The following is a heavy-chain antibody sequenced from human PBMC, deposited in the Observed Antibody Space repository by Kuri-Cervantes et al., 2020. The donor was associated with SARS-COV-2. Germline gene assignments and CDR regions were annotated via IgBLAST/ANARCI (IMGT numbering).Heavy chain of an antibody. D-gene: IGHD3-3*01. CDR1: GFTFSSHA. J-gene: IGHJ4*02. CDR2: ISSSSSYI. V-gene: IGHV3-21*01. Sequence: GESLKISRAAFGFTFSSHAMNWVRQAPGKGLEWVSSISSSSSYIYYADSVKGRFTISRDNAKNSLYLQMNSLRAEDTAVYYCARDTITIFGVVTLFDYWGQGTLVTVSS. CDR3: ARDTITIFGVVTLFDY.